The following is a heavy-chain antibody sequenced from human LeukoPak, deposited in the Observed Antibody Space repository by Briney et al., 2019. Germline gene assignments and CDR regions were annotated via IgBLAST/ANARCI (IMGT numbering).Heavy chain of an antibody. Sequence: PSETLSLTCTVSSDSINNYYWSWIRQPPGKGLEWIGYVFYSGTTNYNPSLKSRVTISVDTSKNRFSLKLSSVTAADTAVYYCARDRRWELLHAFDIWGQGTMVTVSS. D-gene: IGHD1-26*01. CDR3: ARDRRWELLHAFDI. J-gene: IGHJ3*02. CDR2: VFYSGTT. V-gene: IGHV4-59*01. CDR1: SDSINNYY.